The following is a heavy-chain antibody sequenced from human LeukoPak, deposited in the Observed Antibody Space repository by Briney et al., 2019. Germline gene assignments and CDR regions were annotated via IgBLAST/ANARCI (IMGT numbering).Heavy chain of an antibody. V-gene: IGHV4-30-4*01. J-gene: IGHJ4*02. CDR2: IYYSGST. CDR3: ARERFGALGY. CDR1: GGSISSGDYY. Sequence: SETLSLTCTVPGGSISSGDYYWSWIRQPPGKGLEWIGYIYYSGSTYYNPSLKSRVTISVDTSKNQFSLKLSSVTAADTAVYYCARERFGALGYWGQGTLVTVSS. D-gene: IGHD3-3*01.